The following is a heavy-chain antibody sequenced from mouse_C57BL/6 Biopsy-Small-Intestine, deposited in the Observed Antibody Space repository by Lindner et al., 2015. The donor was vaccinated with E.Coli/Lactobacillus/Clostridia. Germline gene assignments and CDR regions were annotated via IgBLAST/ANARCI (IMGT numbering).Heavy chain of an antibody. Sequence: LQESGAELVKPGASVKISCKASGYAFSSYWMNWVKQRPGKGLEWIGQIYPGDGDTNYNGKFKGKATLTADKSSSAAYMQLSSLTSEDSAVYFCARSEGYSPWFAYWGQGTLVTVSA. CDR2: IYPGDGDT. CDR3: ARSEGYSPWFAY. D-gene: IGHD2-12*01. V-gene: IGHV1-80*01. J-gene: IGHJ3*01. CDR1: GYAFSSYW.